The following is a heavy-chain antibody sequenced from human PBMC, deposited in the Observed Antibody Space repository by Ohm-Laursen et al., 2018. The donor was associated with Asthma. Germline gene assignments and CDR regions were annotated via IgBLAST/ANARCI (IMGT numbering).Heavy chain of an antibody. CDR2: ISTASTFI. CDR1: GYTFSRYS. D-gene: IGHD3-3*01. V-gene: IGHV3-21*01. Sequence: SLRLSCTASGYTFSRYSIHWVRQFPGKGLEWVASISTASTFIYYADSVRGRFTISRDDSKNTLYLQMNSLRADDTAVYYCARDVMEWYLPAFDFWGQGTLVTVSS. CDR3: ARDVMEWYLPAFDF. J-gene: IGHJ4*02.